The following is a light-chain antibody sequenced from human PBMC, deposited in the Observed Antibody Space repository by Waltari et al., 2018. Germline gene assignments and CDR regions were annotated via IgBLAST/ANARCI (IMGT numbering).Light chain of an antibody. CDR1: NSDVGDYNY. V-gene: IGLV2-14*01. Sequence: QSALTQPASVSGSPGQSITISCTGTNSDVGDYNYVSWYQKHPGKAPKLLIYEVSKRPSGVPDRFSGSKSGNTASLTISGLQAEDEADYYCSSYTSSSDLVVFGGGTKVTVL. CDR3: SSYTSSSDLVV. CDR2: EVS. J-gene: IGLJ2*01.